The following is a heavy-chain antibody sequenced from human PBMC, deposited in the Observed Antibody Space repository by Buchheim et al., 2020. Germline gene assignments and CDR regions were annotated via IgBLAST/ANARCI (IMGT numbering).Heavy chain of an antibody. V-gene: IGHV3-30*04. Sequence: QVQLVESGGGVVQPGRSLRLSCAASGFTFSSYAMHWVRQAPGKGLEWVAVISYDGSNKYYADSVKGRFTISRDNSKTTLYLQMNSLRAEDTAVYYCARDGIVYAIRAYFDYWGQGTL. D-gene: IGHD2-8*01. CDR3: ARDGIVYAIRAYFDY. CDR1: GFTFSSYA. CDR2: ISYDGSNK. J-gene: IGHJ4*02.